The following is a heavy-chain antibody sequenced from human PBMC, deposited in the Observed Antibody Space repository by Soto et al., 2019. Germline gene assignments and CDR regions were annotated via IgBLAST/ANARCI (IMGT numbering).Heavy chain of an antibody. CDR3: ARVGGDDFGDTGGFDY. V-gene: IGHV4-59*01. Sequence: QVQLQESGPGLVKPSETLSLTCTVSGGSIRDYFWTWLRQPPRKGLEWIGYIYYSGRTNYNPSLTSRVSISVDTSKNHFSLELRSVSAADTAVYYCARVGGDDFGDTGGFDYWGQGTLVTVSS. CDR2: IYYSGRT. CDR1: GGSIRDYF. J-gene: IGHJ4*02. D-gene: IGHD4-17*01.